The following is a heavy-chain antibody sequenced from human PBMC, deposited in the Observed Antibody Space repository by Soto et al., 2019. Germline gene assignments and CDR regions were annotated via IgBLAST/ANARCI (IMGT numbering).Heavy chain of an antibody. CDR1: GGSISSSNW. V-gene: IGHV4-4*02. J-gene: IGHJ5*02. CDR2: IYHSGST. D-gene: IGHD1-26*01. CDR3: AREGATERFDR. Sequence: SETLSLTCAVSGGSISSSNWWSWVRQPPGKGLEWIGEIYHSGSTNYNPSLKSRVTISVDKSRNQFSLKLRSVTAADTAVHYCAREGATERFDRWGQGTLVTVSP.